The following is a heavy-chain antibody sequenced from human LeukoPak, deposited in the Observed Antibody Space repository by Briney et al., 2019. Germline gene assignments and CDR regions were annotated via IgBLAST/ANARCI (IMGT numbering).Heavy chain of an antibody. V-gene: IGHV3-30*04. D-gene: IGHD3-22*01. CDR2: ISYDGSKK. Sequence: GRSLRLSCAASGFTFSSYAMHWVRQAPGKGLEWVALISYDGSKKSYADTVKCRFPISRDNSKTTLYLQMNSLRAEDTAVYYCARVNYYDSSGYPMFDYWGQGTLVTVSS. J-gene: IGHJ4*02. CDR3: ARVNYYDSSGYPMFDY. CDR1: GFTFSSYA.